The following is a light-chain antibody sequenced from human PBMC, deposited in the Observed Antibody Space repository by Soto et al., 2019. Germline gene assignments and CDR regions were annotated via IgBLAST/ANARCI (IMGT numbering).Light chain of an antibody. CDR3: QHYSAFSVT. V-gene: IGKV1-5*03. CDR1: QSIGDL. Sequence: DIQMTQSPSTLSASVEDRVTITCRASQSIGDLLAWYQQKPGEAPKLLIYKASYSESGVPSRFSGSGSGTEFTLTISSLQPEDLATYYCQHYSAFSVTFGQGTKVEIK. CDR2: KAS. J-gene: IGKJ1*01.